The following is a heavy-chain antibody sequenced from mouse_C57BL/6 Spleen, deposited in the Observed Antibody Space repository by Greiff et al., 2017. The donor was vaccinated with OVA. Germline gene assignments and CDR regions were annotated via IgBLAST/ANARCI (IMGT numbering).Heavy chain of an antibody. Sequence: EVKLVESGGGLVKPGGSLKLSCAASGFTFSSYAMSWVRQTPEKRLEWVATISDGGSYTYYPDNVKGRFTISRDNAKNNLYLQMSHLKSEDTAMYYCARDVITTVPYFDYWGQGTTLTVSS. V-gene: IGHV5-4*01. D-gene: IGHD1-1*01. CDR1: GFTFSSYA. J-gene: IGHJ2*01. CDR3: ARDVITTVPYFDY. CDR2: ISDGGSYT.